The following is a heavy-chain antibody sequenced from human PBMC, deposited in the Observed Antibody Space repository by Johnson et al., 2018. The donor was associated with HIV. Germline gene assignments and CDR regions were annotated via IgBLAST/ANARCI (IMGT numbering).Heavy chain of an antibody. V-gene: IGHV3-66*01. J-gene: IGHJ3*02. CDR3: ARTPTFTRTFDS. D-gene: IGHD3-10*01. CDR2: IYSGGST. Sequence: VQLVESGGGLVQPGGSLRLSCAASGFAVSSNYMSWVRQAPGKGLEWVSVIYSGGSTYYADSVKGRFTISRDNSKNTLYLQVNSLRAEDTAVYYCARTPTFTRTFDSWGQGTMVTVSS. CDR1: GFAVSSNY.